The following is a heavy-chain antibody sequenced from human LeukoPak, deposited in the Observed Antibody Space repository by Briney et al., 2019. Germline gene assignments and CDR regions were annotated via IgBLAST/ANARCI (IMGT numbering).Heavy chain of an antibody. Sequence: GGSLRLSCAASGFTFDDYAMHWVRQAPGKGLEWVSLISWNSRSIGYADSVKGRFTISRDNAKNSLYLQMNSLRAEDMALYYCARDYGTWYFDLWGRGTLVTVSS. CDR3: ARDYGTWYFDL. V-gene: IGHV3-9*03. D-gene: IGHD4-17*01. CDR2: ISWNSRSI. J-gene: IGHJ2*01. CDR1: GFTFDDYA.